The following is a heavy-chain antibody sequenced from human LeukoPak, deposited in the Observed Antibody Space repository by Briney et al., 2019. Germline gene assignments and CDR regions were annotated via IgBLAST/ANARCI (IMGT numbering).Heavy chain of an antibody. D-gene: IGHD6-13*01. CDR2: ISYDGSNK. Sequence: GGSLRLSCAASGSTFSSYAMHWVRQAPGKGLEWVAVISYDGSNKYYADSVKGRFTISRDNSKNTLYLQVNSLRAEDTAVYYCAKDHGYSSSGLDYWGQGTLVTVSS. CDR1: GSTFSSYA. J-gene: IGHJ4*02. V-gene: IGHV3-30*04. CDR3: AKDHGYSSSGLDY.